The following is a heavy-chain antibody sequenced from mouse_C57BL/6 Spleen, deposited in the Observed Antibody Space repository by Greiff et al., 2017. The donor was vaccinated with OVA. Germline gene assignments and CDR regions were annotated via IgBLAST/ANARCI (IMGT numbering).Heavy chain of an antibody. CDR1: GYTFTDYY. Sequence: VQLQQSGPVLVKPGASVKMSCKASGYTFTDYYMNWVKQSHGKSLEWIGVINPYNGGTSYNQKFKGKATLTVDKSSSTAYMELNSLTSEDSAVYYCARGYYGSRGDYFDYWGKGTTLTVSS. CDR3: ARGYYGSRGDYFDY. V-gene: IGHV1-19*01. D-gene: IGHD1-1*01. J-gene: IGHJ2*01. CDR2: INPYNGGT.